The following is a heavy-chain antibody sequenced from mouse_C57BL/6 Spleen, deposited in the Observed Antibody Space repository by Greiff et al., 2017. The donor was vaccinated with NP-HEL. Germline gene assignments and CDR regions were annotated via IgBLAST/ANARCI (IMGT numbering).Heavy chain of an antibody. CDR1: GYTFTSYW. V-gene: IGHV1-52*01. CDR2: IDPSDSET. J-gene: IGHJ4*01. CDR3: ARGGYDYYYAMDY. Sequence: QVQLQQPGAELVRPGSSVKLSCKASGYTFTSYWMHWVKQRPIQGLEWIGNIDPSDSETHYNQKFKDKATLTVDKSSSTAYMQLSSLTSEDSAVYYCARGGYDYYYAMDYWGQGTSVTVSS. D-gene: IGHD2-2*01.